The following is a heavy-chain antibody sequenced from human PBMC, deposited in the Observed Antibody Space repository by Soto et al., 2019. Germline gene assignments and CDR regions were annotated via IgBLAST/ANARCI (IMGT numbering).Heavy chain of an antibody. CDR3: AKAVSIAAAGSF. CDR2: ISWNSGSI. Sequence: GGSLRLSCAASGFTFDDYAMHWVRQAPGKGLEWVSGISWNSGSIGYADSVKGRFTISRDNAKNSLYLQMNSLRAEDTALYYCAKAVSIAAAGSFWGQGTLVTVSS. J-gene: IGHJ4*02. V-gene: IGHV3-9*01. CDR1: GFTFDDYA. D-gene: IGHD6-13*01.